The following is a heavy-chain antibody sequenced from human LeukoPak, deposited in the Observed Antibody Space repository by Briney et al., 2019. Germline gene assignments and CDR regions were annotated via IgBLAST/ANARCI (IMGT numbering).Heavy chain of an antibody. J-gene: IGHJ5*02. CDR3: ARAQSHYYDSSGYYYNWFDP. CDR1: GYTFGDYG. Sequence: GGSLRLSCAAPGYTFGDYGMSWVRQVPGKGLEWVSGTNRRGDIKGYADFVKGRFTISRDNSKNTLYLQMNSLRAEDTAVYYCARAQSHYYDSSGYYYNWFDPWGQGTLVTVSS. V-gene: IGHV3-20*04. CDR2: TNRRGDIK. D-gene: IGHD3-22*01.